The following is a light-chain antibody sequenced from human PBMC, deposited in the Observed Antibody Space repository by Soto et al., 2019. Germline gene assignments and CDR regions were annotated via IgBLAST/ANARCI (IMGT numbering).Light chain of an antibody. CDR3: QQRSNWPPLT. Sequence: VMKQSPATLSVSPGEGATVSCRASQSVSSHLAWYQHKPGQAPRLLFYDASTRATGIPARFSGSGSGTDFTLTISSLDPEDFAVYYCQQRSNWPPLTFGQGTRLEIK. V-gene: IGKV3-11*01. CDR2: DAS. CDR1: QSVSSH. J-gene: IGKJ5*01.